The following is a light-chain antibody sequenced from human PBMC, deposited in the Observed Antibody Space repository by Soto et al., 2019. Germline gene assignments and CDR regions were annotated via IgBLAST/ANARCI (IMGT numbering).Light chain of an antibody. CDR1: QVIRSA. V-gene: IGKV1D-13*01. J-gene: IGKJ5*01. CDR3: QQFNNYPT. CDR2: DAS. Sequence: AIQLTQSPSSLSASVGDGVTITCRASQVIRSALAWYQQKPGKPPKFLIHDASSLESGVPPRFSGSGSGTDFTLTITSLQPEDFATYYCQQFNNYPTFGQGTRLEIK.